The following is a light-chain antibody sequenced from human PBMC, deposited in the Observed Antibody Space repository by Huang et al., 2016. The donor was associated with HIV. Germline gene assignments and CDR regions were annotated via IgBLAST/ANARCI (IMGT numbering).Light chain of an antibody. J-gene: IGKJ1*01. CDR3: QQRSNWPRT. CDR1: QSVSSD. Sequence: EIVLTQSPATLSLSPGERATLSCRASQSVSSDLAWYQQKPGQAPRLLIYDASSRATGIPARFSGSGSGTDFTLTISSREPEDFAVYYCQQRSNWPRTFGQGTKVEIK. V-gene: IGKV3-11*01. CDR2: DAS.